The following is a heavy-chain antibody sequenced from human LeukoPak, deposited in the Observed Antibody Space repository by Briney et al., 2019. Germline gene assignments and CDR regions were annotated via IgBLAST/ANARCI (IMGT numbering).Heavy chain of an antibody. Sequence: PSETLSLTCTVSGGSISTGGYYWSWIRQHPETGLEWIGYIYYSGSTYYNPSLKSRVTISEDTSTNQFSLKLSSVTAADTAVYYCVRGRGDYYDSSGGYYFDFWGQGTLVTVSS. CDR3: VRGRGDYYDSSGGYYFDF. D-gene: IGHD3-22*01. J-gene: IGHJ4*02. CDR2: IYYSGST. V-gene: IGHV4-31*03. CDR1: GGSISTGGYY.